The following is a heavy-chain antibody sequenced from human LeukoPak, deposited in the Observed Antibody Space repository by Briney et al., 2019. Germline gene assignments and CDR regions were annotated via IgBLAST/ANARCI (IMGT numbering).Heavy chain of an antibody. J-gene: IGHJ4*02. D-gene: IGHD5-12*01. V-gene: IGHV1-2*02. CDR2: INPNSGGT. Sequence: GASVKVSCKASGYTFTGYYMHWVRQAPGQGLEWMGWINPNSGGTNYAQKFQGRVTMTRDTSISTAYMELSSLRSEDTAVYYCAIYSGYDSFDYWGQGTLVTVSS. CDR3: AIYSGYDSFDY. CDR1: GYTFTGYY.